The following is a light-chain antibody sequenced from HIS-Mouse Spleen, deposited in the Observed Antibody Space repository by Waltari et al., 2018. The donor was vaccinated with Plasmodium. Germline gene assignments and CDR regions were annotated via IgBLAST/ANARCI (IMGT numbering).Light chain of an antibody. CDR2: LNSDGSH. CDR3: QTWGTGIQV. CDR1: SGHSSYA. J-gene: IGLJ2*01. V-gene: IGLV4-69*01. Sequence: QLVLTQSPSASASLGASVKLTCTLSSGHSSYAIAWHQQQPEKGPRYLMKLNSDGSHSKGDGIPYRFSGSSSGAARYLTISSLQSEDEAVYYCQTWGTGIQVFGGGTKLTVL.